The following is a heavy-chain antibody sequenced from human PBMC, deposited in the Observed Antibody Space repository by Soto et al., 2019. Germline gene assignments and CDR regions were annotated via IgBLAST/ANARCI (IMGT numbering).Heavy chain of an antibody. CDR2: IYYSGST. CDR3: ARPGGLRFLEYQPPDY. V-gene: IGHV4-39*01. CDR1: GGSISSSSYY. D-gene: IGHD3-3*01. Sequence: QLQLQESGPGLVKPSETLSLTCTVSGGSISSSSYYWGWIRQPPGKGLEWIGSIYYSGSTYYNPSLKSRVTISVDTSMNQFSLKLSSVTAADTAVYYCARPGGLRFLEYQPPDYWGQGTLVTVSS. J-gene: IGHJ4*02.